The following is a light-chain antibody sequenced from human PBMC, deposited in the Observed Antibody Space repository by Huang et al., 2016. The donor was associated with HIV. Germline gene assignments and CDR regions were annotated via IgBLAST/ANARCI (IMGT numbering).Light chain of an antibody. CDR3: QQYSSFPWT. Sequence: DIQMTQSPSTLSASVGDRVTITCRASQSIGSWLAWYQQKPGKAPKLLIYKASSLESGVPSRFSGSGSGTDFTLTISSLQPDDFATFFCQQYSSFPWTFGQGTKLESK. J-gene: IGKJ2*02. V-gene: IGKV1-5*03. CDR2: KAS. CDR1: QSIGSW.